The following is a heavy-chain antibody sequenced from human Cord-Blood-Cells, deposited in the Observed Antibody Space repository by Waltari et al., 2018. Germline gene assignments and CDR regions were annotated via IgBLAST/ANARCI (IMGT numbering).Heavy chain of an antibody. Sequence: QVQLQQWGAGLLKPSETLSLTCAVYGGSFSGYYWSWIRQPPGKGREWIGEINHSGSTNYNPSLKSRVTISVDTSKNQFSLKLSSVTAADTAVYYCARGLRGLRYFDWLLPEYYFDYWGQGTLVTVSS. CDR2: INHSGST. CDR3: ARGLRGLRYFDWLLPEYYFDY. D-gene: IGHD3-9*01. J-gene: IGHJ4*02. V-gene: IGHV4-34*01. CDR1: GGSFSGYY.